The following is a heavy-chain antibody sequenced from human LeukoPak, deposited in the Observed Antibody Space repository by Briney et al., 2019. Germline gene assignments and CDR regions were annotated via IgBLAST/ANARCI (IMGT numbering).Heavy chain of an antibody. Sequence: PGGSLRLSCAASGFTVSSNHMSWVRQAPGQGLEWASIIYSSGTTYYADSVKGRFTISRDNSKNMLYLQINSLRAEDTAVYYCARSITIFGVVANYFDPWGQGTLVTVSS. CDR1: GFTVSSNH. J-gene: IGHJ5*02. CDR2: IYSSGTT. D-gene: IGHD3-3*01. V-gene: IGHV3-53*01. CDR3: ARSITIFGVVANYFDP.